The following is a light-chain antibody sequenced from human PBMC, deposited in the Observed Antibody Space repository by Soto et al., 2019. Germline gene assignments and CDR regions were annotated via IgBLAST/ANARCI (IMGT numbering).Light chain of an antibody. CDR2: LNSDGSH. V-gene: IGLV4-69*01. CDR1: SGHSSYA. J-gene: IGLJ2*01. CDR3: QTWGTGFHVV. Sequence: QSVLTQSPSASASLGASVKLTCTLSSGHSSYAIAWHQQQPEKGPRYLMKLNSDGSHRKGDGIPDRFSGSSSGAERYLTISSLQSEDEADYYCQTWGTGFHVVFGGGTKLTVL.